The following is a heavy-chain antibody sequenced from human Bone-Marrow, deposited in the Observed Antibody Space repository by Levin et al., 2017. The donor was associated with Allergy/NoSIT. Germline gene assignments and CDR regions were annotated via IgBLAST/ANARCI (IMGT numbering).Heavy chain of an antibody. Sequence: ASVKVSCKASGFTFTFYAITWVRQAPGQGLEWMGWISPYNGDTKYAQKLQDRVTMTTDTSTSIAYMELRSLRSDDTAVYYCAREMAETAADTFDIWGQGTMVTVSS. V-gene: IGHV1-18*01. CDR2: ISPYNGDT. J-gene: IGHJ3*02. CDR1: GFTFTFYA. CDR3: AREMAETAADTFDI. D-gene: IGHD2-8*01.